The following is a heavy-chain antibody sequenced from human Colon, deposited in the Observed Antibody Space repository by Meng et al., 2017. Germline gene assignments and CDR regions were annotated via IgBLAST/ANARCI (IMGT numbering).Heavy chain of an antibody. J-gene: IGHJ4*02. CDR1: GVSVSSGGNY. Sequence: QLELQASGPGLVMPSETLSLTCNVSGVSVSSGGNYWTWIRQPPGKGLEWIGYFYNSGTTNYNASLKSRVTISVDTSKNQFFLKLRSVTAADTAVYYCAREHGASSGELDYWGQGTLVTVPS. D-gene: IGHD6-6*01. CDR3: AREHGASSGELDY. V-gene: IGHV4-61*08. CDR2: FYNSGTT.